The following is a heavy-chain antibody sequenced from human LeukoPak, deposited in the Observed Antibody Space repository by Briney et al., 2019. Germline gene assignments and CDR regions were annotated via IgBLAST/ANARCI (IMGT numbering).Heavy chain of an antibody. J-gene: IGHJ4*02. CDR1: GFTFSSYW. V-gene: IGHV3-74*01. CDR2: IKSDGST. Sequence: GGSLRLSCAASGFTFSSYWMHWVRKAPGKGLVWVSRIKSDGSTNHADSVKGRFTISRDNAKNSLYLQMNSLRAEDTAVYYCASLGYCSSTSCYGLDYWGRGTLVTVSS. D-gene: IGHD2-2*01. CDR3: ASLGYCSSTSCYGLDY.